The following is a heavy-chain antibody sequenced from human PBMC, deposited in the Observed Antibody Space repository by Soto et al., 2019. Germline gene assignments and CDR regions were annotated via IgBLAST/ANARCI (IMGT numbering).Heavy chain of an antibody. Sequence: EVQLVESGGGLVQPGRSLRLSCAASGFTFDDYAMHWVRQAPGKGLEWVSGISWNSGSIGYADSVKGRFTISRDNAKNSLYLQMNSLRAEDKALYYCAKDIDTMVREPDDAFDIWGQGTMVTVSS. CDR2: ISWNSGSI. D-gene: IGHD3-10*01. V-gene: IGHV3-9*01. CDR3: AKDIDTMVREPDDAFDI. J-gene: IGHJ3*02. CDR1: GFTFDDYA.